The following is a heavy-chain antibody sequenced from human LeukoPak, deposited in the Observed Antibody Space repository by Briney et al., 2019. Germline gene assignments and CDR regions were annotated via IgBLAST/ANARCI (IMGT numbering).Heavy chain of an antibody. V-gene: IGHV3-64*01. CDR2: INSNGDRT. Sequence: GGSLRLSCAASGFTYSSYGMTWVRQAPGKGLEYVSAINSNGDRTYYANSVKGRFTISRDNSKNTLYLQMGSLRAEDMALYYCARGTSPAMGTLGYWGQGTLVTVSS. CDR3: ARGTSPAMGTLGY. J-gene: IGHJ4*02. CDR1: GFTYSSYG. D-gene: IGHD5-18*01.